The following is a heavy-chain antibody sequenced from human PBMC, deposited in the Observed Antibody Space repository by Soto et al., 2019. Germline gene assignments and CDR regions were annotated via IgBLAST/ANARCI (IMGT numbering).Heavy chain of an antibody. CDR2: IWDDGRRK. CDR1: GFTFSLYG. CDR3: ATWQGSLNFHY. Sequence: LRLSCAASGFTFSLYGMHWVRQAAGTGLEWVAAIWDDGRRKDYADSVKDRLFISRDNSKNTLYLQLDSLRPEDTAVYYCATWQGSLNFHYWGQGTLVTVSS. V-gene: IGHV3-33*01. J-gene: IGHJ4*02.